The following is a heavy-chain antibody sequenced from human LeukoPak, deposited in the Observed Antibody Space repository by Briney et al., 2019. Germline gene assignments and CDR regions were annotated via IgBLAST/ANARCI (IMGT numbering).Heavy chain of an antibody. Sequence: TSETLSLTCTVSGGSISTYSWNWIRQPPGKGLEWIGYIYSSGSTNYNPSLKSRVTISVDMTKNHFSLRLRSVTAADTAMYYCARGTLYRGWSYYLDFWGQGSQVTVSS. CDR1: GGSISTYS. J-gene: IGHJ4*02. CDR3: ARGTLYRGWSYYLDF. D-gene: IGHD6-19*01. V-gene: IGHV4-59*12. CDR2: IYSSGST.